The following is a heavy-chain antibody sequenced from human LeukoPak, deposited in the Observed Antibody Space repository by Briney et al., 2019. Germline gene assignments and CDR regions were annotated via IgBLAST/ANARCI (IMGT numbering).Heavy chain of an antibody. CDR2: ISGSGGST. V-gene: IGHV3-23*01. J-gene: IGHJ5*02. Sequence: PGGSLRLSCAASGFTFSSYAMSWVRQAPGKGLEWVSAISGSGGSTYYADSVKGRFTISRDNSKNTLYLQMNSLRAEDTAVYYCAKYSSGGPSSVVVPANRFDPWGQGTLVTVSS. CDR3: AKYSSGGPSSVVVPANRFDP. D-gene: IGHD2-2*01. CDR1: GFTFSSYA.